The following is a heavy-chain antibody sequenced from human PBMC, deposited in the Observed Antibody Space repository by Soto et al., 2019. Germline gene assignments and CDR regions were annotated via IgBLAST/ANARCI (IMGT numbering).Heavy chain of an antibody. Sequence: ASVKDSCKDVCYSFTSYGISWVRQAPGQGLEWMGWISAYNGNTNYAQKLQGRVTMTTDTSTSTAYMELRSLRTEDTAVYYCARGYNWNFHYFDYWGQGNLVTVSS. D-gene: IGHD1-7*01. CDR2: ISAYNGNT. V-gene: IGHV1-18*04. CDR3: ARGYNWNFHYFDY. CDR1: CYSFTSYG. J-gene: IGHJ4*02.